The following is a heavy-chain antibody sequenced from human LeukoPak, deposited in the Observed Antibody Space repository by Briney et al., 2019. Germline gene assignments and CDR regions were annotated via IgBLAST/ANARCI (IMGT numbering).Heavy chain of an antibody. CDR2: INPNSGGT. CDR1: GCTFTGYY. V-gene: IGHV1-2*06. Sequence: ASVKVSCKASGCTFTGYYMRWVRQAPGQGLEWMGRINPNSGGTNYAQKFQGRVTMTRDTSISTAYMELSRLRSDDTAVYYCAIVGYCSSTSCYAVGDYYYYYYMDVWGKGTTVTVSS. D-gene: IGHD2-2*01. J-gene: IGHJ6*03. CDR3: AIVGYCSSTSCYAVGDYYYYYYMDV.